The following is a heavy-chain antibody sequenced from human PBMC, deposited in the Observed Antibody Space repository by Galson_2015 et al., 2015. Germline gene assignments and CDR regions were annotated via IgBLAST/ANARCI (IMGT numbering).Heavy chain of an antibody. Sequence: SVKVSCKASGGTFSSYAISWVRQAPGQGLEWMGGIIPIFGTANYAQKFQGRVTITADESTSTAYMELSSLRSEDTAVYYCARDGAAAYYYDSSGYPQINDAFDIWGQGTMVTVSS. CDR2: IIPIFGTA. CDR3: ARDGAAAYYYDSSGYPQINDAFDI. CDR1: GGTFSSYA. V-gene: IGHV1-69*13. D-gene: IGHD3-22*01. J-gene: IGHJ3*02.